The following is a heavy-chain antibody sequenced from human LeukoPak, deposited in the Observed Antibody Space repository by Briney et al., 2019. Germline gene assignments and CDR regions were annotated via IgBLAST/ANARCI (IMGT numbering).Heavy chain of an antibody. CDR1: GGPISSYY. D-gene: IGHD6-19*01. CDR2: IYYSGST. CDR3: ARAAVAWPPYYYGMDV. Sequence: SETLSLTCTVSGGPISSYYWSWIRQPPGKGLEWIGYIYYSGSTNYNPSLKSRVTISVDTSKNQFSLKLSSVTAADTAVYYCARAAVAWPPYYYGMDVWGQGTTVTVSS. V-gene: IGHV4-59*01. J-gene: IGHJ6*02.